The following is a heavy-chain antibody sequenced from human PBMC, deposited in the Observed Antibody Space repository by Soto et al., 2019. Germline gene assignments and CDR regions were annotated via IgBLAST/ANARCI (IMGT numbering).Heavy chain of an antibody. Sequence: GGSLRLSCAASGFTFSDYYMSWIRQAPGKGLEWVSYISSSGSTVYYADSVKGRFTISRDNAKNSLYLQMNSLRAEDTAVYYCARVGGRYYDILTGLWGQGTLVTVSS. D-gene: IGHD3-9*01. J-gene: IGHJ4*02. CDR2: ISSSGSTV. V-gene: IGHV3-11*01. CDR3: ARVGGRYYDILTGL. CDR1: GFTFSDYY.